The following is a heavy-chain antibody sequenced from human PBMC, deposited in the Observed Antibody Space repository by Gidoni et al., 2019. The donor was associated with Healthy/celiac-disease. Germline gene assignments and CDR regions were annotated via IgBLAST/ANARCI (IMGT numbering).Heavy chain of an antibody. D-gene: IGHD1-26*01. CDR3: ARRRATLLISYYYGMDV. CDR2: IDPNSGGT. V-gene: IGHV1-2*02. Sequence: QVQLVQSGAEVKKPGASVKVSCKASGYTFTGYYMHWVRQAPGQGLEWMGWIDPNSGGTNYAQKFQGRVTMTRDTSISTAYMELSRLRSDDTAVYYCARRRATLLISYYYGMDVWGQGTTVTVSS. CDR1: GYTFTGYY. J-gene: IGHJ6*02.